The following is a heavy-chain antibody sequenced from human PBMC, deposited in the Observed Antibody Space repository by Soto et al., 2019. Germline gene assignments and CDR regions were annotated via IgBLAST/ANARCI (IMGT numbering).Heavy chain of an antibody. V-gene: IGHV2-5*02. CDR1: GFSLTGSGVG. CDR3: ARFLWSDTSLYYFDY. J-gene: IGHJ4*02. Sequence: ITLKESGPPLVKPTQTLTLTCTFSGFSLTGSGVGVGWIRQPPGKALEWLALIYWDDDKRYSPSLKSRLTITKDTSKNQVALTVTNMDPVDTATYYCARFLWSDTSLYYFDYWGQGTLVTVSS. CDR2: IYWDDDK. D-gene: IGHD3-3*01.